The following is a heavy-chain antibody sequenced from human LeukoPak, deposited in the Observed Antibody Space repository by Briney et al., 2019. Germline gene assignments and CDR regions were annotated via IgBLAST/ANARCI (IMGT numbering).Heavy chain of an antibody. J-gene: IGHJ6*03. CDR1: GFIFSDYY. CDR2: IRYDGSNK. V-gene: IGHV3-30*02. Sequence: GGSLRLSCAASGFIFSDYYMSWIRQAPGKGLEWVAFIRYDGSNKYYADSVKGRFTISRDNSKNTLYLQMNSLRAEDTAVYYCAKDRAGDYYMDVWGKGTTVTISS. CDR3: AKDRAGDYYMDV. D-gene: IGHD3-10*01.